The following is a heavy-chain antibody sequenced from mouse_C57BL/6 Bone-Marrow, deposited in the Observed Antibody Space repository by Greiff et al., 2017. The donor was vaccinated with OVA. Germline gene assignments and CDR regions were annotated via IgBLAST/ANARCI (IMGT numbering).Heavy chain of an antibody. CDR1: GYSFTDYN. CDR3: ARGGITTVVPDYFDY. Sequence: QLQESGPELVKPGASVKISCKASGYSFTDYNMNWVKQSNGKSLEWIGVINPNYGTTSYNQKFKGKATLTVDQSSSTAYMQLNSLTAEDSAVYYCARGGITTVVPDYFDYWGQGTTLTVSS. J-gene: IGHJ2*01. CDR2: INPNYGTT. D-gene: IGHD1-1*01. V-gene: IGHV1-39*01.